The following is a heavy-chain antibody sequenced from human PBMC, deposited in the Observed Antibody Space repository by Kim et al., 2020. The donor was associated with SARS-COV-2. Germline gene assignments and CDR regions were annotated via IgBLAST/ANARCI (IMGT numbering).Heavy chain of an antibody. J-gene: IGHJ4*02. CDR1: GFTFSSYS. V-gene: IGHV3-21*01. CDR3: ARDRDVLLWFGELPFDY. Sequence: GGSLRLSCAASGFTFSSYSMNWVRQAPGKGLEWVSSISSSSSYIYYADSVKGRFTISRDNAKNSLYLQMNSLRAEDTAVYYCARDRDVLLWFGELPFDYWGQGTLVTVSS. CDR2: ISSSSSYI. D-gene: IGHD3-10*01.